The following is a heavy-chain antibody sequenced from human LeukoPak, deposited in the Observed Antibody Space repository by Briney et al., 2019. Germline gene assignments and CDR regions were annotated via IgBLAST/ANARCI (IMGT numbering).Heavy chain of an antibody. J-gene: IGHJ4*02. Sequence: GGSLRLSCAASGFTFSSHLMHWVRQAPGKGLEWVSAITDAVGSTHYADSVKGRFTISSDNSKNTVYLQMNSLRPEDMAVYYCAKEIFSGLLYIDYWGQGTLVTVSS. D-gene: IGHD5-12*01. V-gene: IGHV3-23*01. CDR1: GFTFSSHL. CDR3: AKEIFSGLLYIDY. CDR2: ITDAVGST.